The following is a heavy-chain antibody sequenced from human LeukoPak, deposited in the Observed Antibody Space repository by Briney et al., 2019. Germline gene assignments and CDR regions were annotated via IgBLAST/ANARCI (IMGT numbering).Heavy chain of an antibody. CDR1: GFTFDDYT. D-gene: IGHD3-10*01. J-gene: IGHJ3*02. CDR3: VKAGAWAFDI. V-gene: IGHV3-43*01. CDR2: LSGDGGRT. Sequence: GGSLRLSCAASGFTFDDYTMHWVRQAPGKGLEWFSLLSGDGGRTYYADSVKGRFTISRDNSKNSLYRQMKRLGTEDTALYCCVKAGAWAFDIWGQGTMVTVSS.